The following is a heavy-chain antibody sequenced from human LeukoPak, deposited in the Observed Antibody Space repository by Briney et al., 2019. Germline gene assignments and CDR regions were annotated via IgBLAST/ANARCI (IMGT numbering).Heavy chain of an antibody. V-gene: IGHV1-8*03. CDR2: MNPNSGNT. CDR1: GYTFTSYD. CDR3: ARGSNYGYGSGSYYYMDV. D-gene: IGHD3-10*01. J-gene: IGHJ6*03. Sequence: ASVKVSCKASGYTFTSYDINWVRQATGQGLEWMGWMNPNSGNTGYAQKFQGRVTITRNTSISTASMELSSLRSEDTAVYYCARGSNYGYGSGSYYYMDVWGKGTMVTVSS.